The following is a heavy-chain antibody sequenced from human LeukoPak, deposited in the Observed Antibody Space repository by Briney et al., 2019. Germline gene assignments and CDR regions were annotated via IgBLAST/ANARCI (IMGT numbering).Heavy chain of an antibody. CDR1: GFTFSSYW. D-gene: IGHD2-2*01. Sequence: GGSLRLSCAASGFTFSSYWMSWVRPAPGKGLEWVANIKQEGSEEYYVDSVKGRFTVSRDNAKNSLYLQMNSLRAEDTAVYYCARHPEYCSSTSSYHFDYWGQGTLVTVSS. CDR3: ARHPEYCSSTSSYHFDY. V-gene: IGHV3-7*03. CDR2: IKQEGSEE. J-gene: IGHJ4*02.